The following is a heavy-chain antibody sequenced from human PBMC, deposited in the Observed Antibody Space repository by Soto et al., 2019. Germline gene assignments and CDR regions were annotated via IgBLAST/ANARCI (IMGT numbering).Heavy chain of an antibody. CDR3: ARGLITGSQYSGGWYYSDS. CDR2: IYYSGST. CDR1: GGSISSSSFH. Sequence: PSETLSLTCTVSGGSISSSSFHWGWIRQPPGKGLEWIGSIYYSGSTYYSPSLKSRVTISVDTSKNQFSLKLSSVTAADTAVYYCARGLITGSQYSGGWYYSDSWGQGTQVTVSS. J-gene: IGHJ4*02. D-gene: IGHD1-26*01. V-gene: IGHV4-39*07.